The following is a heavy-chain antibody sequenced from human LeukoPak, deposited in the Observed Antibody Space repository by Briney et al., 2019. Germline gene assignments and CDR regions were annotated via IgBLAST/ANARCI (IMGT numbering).Heavy chain of an antibody. CDR3: ARQLYVSGSYYASMDV. CDR1: GGSFSGYY. D-gene: IGHD3-10*01. V-gene: IGHV4-34*01. CDR2: INHSGST. J-gene: IGHJ6*03. Sequence: PSETLSLTCAVYGGSFSGYYWSWIRQPPGKGLEWIGEINHSGSTNYNPSLKSRVTISVDTSKNQFSLKLSSVTAADTAVYFCARQLYVSGSYYASMDVWGKGTTVTISS.